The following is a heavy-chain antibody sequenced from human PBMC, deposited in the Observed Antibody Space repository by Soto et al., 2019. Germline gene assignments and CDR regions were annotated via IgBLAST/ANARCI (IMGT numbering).Heavy chain of an antibody. CDR3: ARGRYGDY. CDR2: ISAHNGNT. D-gene: IGHD1-1*01. J-gene: IGHJ4*02. V-gene: IGHV1-18*01. Sequence: QVHLVQSGAEVKKPGASVKVSCKGSGYGFTTYGITWVRQAPGQGLEWMVWISAHNGNTNYAQKLQGRVTVTRDTSTSTAYMELRSLRSDDTAVYYCARGRYGDYWGLGALVTVSS. CDR1: GYGFTTYG.